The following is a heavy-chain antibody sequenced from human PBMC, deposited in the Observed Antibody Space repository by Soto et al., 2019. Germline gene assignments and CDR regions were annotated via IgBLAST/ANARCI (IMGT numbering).Heavy chain of an antibody. Sequence: QVQLVQSGAEVKKPGSSVKFSCKASGGTFSSYAISWVRQAPGQGLEWMGGIIPIFGTANYAQKFQGRVTITADESKSTAYLELSSLRSEDTAVYYCARDSGGTTVAFGMDVWGQGTTVTVSS. CDR2: IIPIFGTA. CDR3: ARDSGGTTVAFGMDV. V-gene: IGHV1-69*01. D-gene: IGHD4-17*01. J-gene: IGHJ6*02. CDR1: GGTFSSYA.